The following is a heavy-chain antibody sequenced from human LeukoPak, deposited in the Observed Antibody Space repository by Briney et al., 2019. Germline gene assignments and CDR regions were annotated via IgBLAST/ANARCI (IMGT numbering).Heavy chain of an antibody. CDR3: ARGPRTNFDY. J-gene: IGHJ4*02. CDR1: GFTSSSYS. CDR2: ISSSSSYI. D-gene: IGHD1-14*01. V-gene: IGHV3-21*01. Sequence: GGSLRLSCAASGFTSSSYSMNWVRQAPGKGLEWVSSISSSSSYIYYADSVKGRFTISRDNAKNSLYLQMNSLRAEDTAVYYCARGPRTNFDYWGQGTLVTVSS.